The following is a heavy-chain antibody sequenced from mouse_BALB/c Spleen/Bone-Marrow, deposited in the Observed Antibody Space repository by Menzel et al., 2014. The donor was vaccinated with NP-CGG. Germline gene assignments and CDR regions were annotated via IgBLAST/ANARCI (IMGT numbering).Heavy chain of an antibody. J-gene: IGHJ4*01. V-gene: IGHV4-1*02. CDR1: GFDFSRYW. CDR3: AREFPQGAMDC. Sequence: DVMLVESGGGLVQPGGSLKLSCAASGFDFSRYWMSWVRQAPGKGLEWIGEINPDSSTINYTPSLKDKFIISRDSAKNTLYLQISKVRSEDTALYYCAREFPQGAMDCWGQGPPVTGSS. CDR2: INPDSSTI.